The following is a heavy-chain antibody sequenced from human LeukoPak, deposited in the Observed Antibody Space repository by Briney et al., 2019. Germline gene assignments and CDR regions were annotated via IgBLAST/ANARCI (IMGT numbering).Heavy chain of an antibody. Sequence: SETLSLTCTVSGGSISSYYWSWIRQPAGKGLEWIGRIYTSGSTNYHPSLKSRVTISVDKSKNQFSLKLSSVTAADTAVYYCARLSRSGYYMDVWGKGTTVTVSS. CDR2: IYTSGST. CDR1: GGSISSYY. V-gene: IGHV4-4*07. CDR3: ARLSRSGYYMDV. J-gene: IGHJ6*03. D-gene: IGHD3-3*01.